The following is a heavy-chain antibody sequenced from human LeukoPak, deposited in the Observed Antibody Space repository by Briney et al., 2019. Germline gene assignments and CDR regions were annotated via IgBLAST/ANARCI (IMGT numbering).Heavy chain of an antibody. Sequence: PGGSLRLSCAASGFAFRDYYMAWIRQAPGKGPEWVSYISTTGDTIHYADSVMGRFTISRDNAKNSLYLQMNSLRAEDTAVYYCARAAATYAFDIWGQGTMVTVSS. CDR1: GFAFRDYY. D-gene: IGHD6-13*01. CDR3: ARAAATYAFDI. CDR2: ISTTGDTI. V-gene: IGHV3-11*01. J-gene: IGHJ3*02.